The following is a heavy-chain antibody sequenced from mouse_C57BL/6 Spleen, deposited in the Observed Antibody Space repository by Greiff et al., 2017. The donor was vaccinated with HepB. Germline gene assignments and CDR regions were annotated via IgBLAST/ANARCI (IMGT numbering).Heavy chain of an antibody. D-gene: IGHD1-1*01. V-gene: IGHV14-2*01. CDR2: IDPEDGET. CDR1: GFNIKDYY. Sequence: VQLQQSGAELVKPGASVKLSCTASGFNIKDYYMHWVKQRTEQGLEWIGRIDPEDGETKYAPKFQGKATITADTSSNTAYLRLSSLTSEDTAVYYCARWSSLWYFDVWGTGTTVTVSS. J-gene: IGHJ1*03. CDR3: ARWSSLWYFDV.